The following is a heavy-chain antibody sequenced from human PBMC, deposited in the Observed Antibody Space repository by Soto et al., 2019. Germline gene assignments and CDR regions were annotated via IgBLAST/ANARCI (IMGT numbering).Heavy chain of an antibody. CDR1: GYTFTNYG. CDR2: ISAYNGNT. D-gene: IGHD6-13*01. J-gene: IGHJ5*02. Sequence: QVQLVQSGAEVKKPGASVKVSCKASGYTFTNYGISWVRQAPGQGLEWMGWISAYNGNTHYAQTLQGRVTMTTDTSTSTAYMELSSLRSDDTAVYYCARESSSSWVHVNWFDPWGQGTLVTVSS. CDR3: ARESSSSWVHVNWFDP. V-gene: IGHV1-18*01.